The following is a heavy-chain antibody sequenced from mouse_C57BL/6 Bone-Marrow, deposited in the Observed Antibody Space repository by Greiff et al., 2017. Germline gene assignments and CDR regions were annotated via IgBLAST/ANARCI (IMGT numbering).Heavy chain of an antibody. D-gene: IGHD2-3*01. Sequence: VQLQQSGAELSRPGASVKLSCTASGYTFTSSGISWVKQRTGQGLEWIGEIYPRSGNTYYNEKFKGKATLTDDKSYSTAYMELRSLTYEDSAVYFCARSRWLLRAWFAYWGQGTLVTVSA. CDR1: GYTFTSSG. V-gene: IGHV1-81*01. CDR3: ARSRWLLRAWFAY. J-gene: IGHJ3*01. CDR2: IYPRSGNT.